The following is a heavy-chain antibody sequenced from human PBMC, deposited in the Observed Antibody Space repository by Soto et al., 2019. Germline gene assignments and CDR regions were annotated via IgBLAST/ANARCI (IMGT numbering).Heavy chain of an antibody. V-gene: IGHV3-64D*06. D-gene: IGHD6-19*01. CDR3: VKGRPINQSRSGYSSDDFDY. CDR1: GFTFSSYA. CDR2: ISSNRGST. J-gene: IGHJ4*02. Sequence: PGGSLRLSCSTSGFTFSSYAMHWVRQAPGKGLEYVSAISSNRGSTYYADSVKGRFTISRDNSKNTLYLQMSSLRAEDTAVYYCVKGRPINQSRSGYSSDDFDYWGQGTLVTVSS.